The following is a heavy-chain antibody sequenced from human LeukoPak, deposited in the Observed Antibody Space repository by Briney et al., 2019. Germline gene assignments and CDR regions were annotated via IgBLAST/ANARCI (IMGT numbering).Heavy chain of an antibody. D-gene: IGHD4-23*01. Sequence: ASVKVSCKASGYTFTSYYMHLVRQAPGQGLEWMGIINPSGGSTSYAQKFQGRVTMTRDTSTSTVYMELSSLRSEDTAVYYCAIVRYGGDAFDIWGQGTMVTVSS. CDR3: AIVRYGGDAFDI. V-gene: IGHV1-46*03. CDR1: GYTFTSYY. CDR2: INPSGGST. J-gene: IGHJ3*02.